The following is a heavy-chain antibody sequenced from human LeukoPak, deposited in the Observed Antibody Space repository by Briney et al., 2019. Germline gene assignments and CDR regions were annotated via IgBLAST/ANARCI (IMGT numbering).Heavy chain of an antibody. CDR2: INLSGGST. Sequence: GASVKVSCKASGYTFTSYYMHWVRQAPGQGLEWMGIINLSGGSTSYAQKFQGRVTMTRDTSTSTVYMELSSLRSEDTAVYYCARDTNWNEFDPWGQGTLVTVSS. J-gene: IGHJ5*02. CDR1: GYTFTSYY. V-gene: IGHV1-46*03. CDR3: ARDTNWNEFDP. D-gene: IGHD1-20*01.